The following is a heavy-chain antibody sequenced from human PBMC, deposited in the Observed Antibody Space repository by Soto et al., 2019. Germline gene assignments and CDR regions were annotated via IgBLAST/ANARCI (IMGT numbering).Heavy chain of an antibody. CDR1: GGYIRSGGYS. Sequence: QLQLQESGSGLVKPSQTLSITCAVAGGYIRSGGYSWRWIRQPPGKGLEWIGYIYHSGSTYSHSSRKSRVTISVDRSKNQVPMKLRSVTAADTAVYYCSRVPTPWGQGTLATVSS. D-gene: IGHD2-2*01. CDR2: IYHSGST. V-gene: IGHV4-30-2*01. CDR3: SRVPTP. J-gene: IGHJ5*02.